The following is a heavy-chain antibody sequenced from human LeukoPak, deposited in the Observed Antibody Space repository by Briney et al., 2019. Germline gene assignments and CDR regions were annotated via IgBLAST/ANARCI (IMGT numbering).Heavy chain of an antibody. J-gene: IGHJ6*03. V-gene: IGHV1-2*02. CDR1: GYTFTGYY. CDR2: INPYTGDT. Sequence: ASVKVSCKASGYTFTGYYMHWVRQAPGQGLEWMGWINPYTGDTNSAQKFQGRVTMTRDTSISTAYMELSRLRSDDTAVYYCARDLESHGELKYYYYIDVWGKGTTVTVSS. D-gene: IGHD3-10*01. CDR3: ARDLESHGELKYYYYIDV.